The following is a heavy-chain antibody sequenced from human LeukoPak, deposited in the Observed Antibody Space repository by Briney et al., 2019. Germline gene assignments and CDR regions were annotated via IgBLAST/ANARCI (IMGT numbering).Heavy chain of an antibody. D-gene: IGHD4-23*01. J-gene: IGHJ4*02. CDR2: IGGSGGNT. V-gene: IGHV3-23*01. CDR3: VARKGLNGGRSSGDDY. CDR1: GFTFSSYA. Sequence: GGSLRLSCAASGFTFSSYAMSWVRQAPGKGLEWVSAIGGSGGNTYYADSVKGRFTISRDNDKKSLFLEMSNLGAGDTALYFCVARKGLNGGRSSGDDYWGQGTLVTVSS.